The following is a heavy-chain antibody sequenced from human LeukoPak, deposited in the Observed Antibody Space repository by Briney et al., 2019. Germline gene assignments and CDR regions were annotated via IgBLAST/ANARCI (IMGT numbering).Heavy chain of an antibody. J-gene: IGHJ6*02. CDR2: INHSGST. D-gene: IGHD2-2*01. Sequence: SETLSLTCAVYGGSFSGYYWSWIRQPPGKGLEWIGEINHSGSTNYSPSLKSRVTISVDTSKNQFSLKLSSVTAADTAVYYCARVVPAARGGRYYYGMDVWGQGTTVTVSS. V-gene: IGHV4-34*01. CDR3: ARVVPAARGGRYYYGMDV. CDR1: GGSFSGYY.